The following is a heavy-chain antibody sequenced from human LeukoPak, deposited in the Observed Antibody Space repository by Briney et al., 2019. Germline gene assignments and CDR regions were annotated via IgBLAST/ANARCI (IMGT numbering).Heavy chain of an antibody. CDR2: ICYSGST. J-gene: IGHJ6*02. D-gene: IGHD3-3*01. CDR1: GGSTSAYY. CDR3: ARDFASYYYGMDV. V-gene: IGHV4-59*01. Sequence: SETLSLTCTVSGGSTSAYYWSWIRQPPGKGLEWIGYICYSGSTNYNPSLKSRVTMSVDTSKNQFSLKLSSVTAADTAVYYCARDFASYYYGMDVWGQGTTVTVSS.